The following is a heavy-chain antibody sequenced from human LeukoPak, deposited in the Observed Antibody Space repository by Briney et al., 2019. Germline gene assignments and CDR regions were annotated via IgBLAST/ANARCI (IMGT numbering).Heavy chain of an antibody. Sequence: SETLSLTCTVSGGSISSYYWSWIRQPPGKGLEWIGYIYYSGSTNYNPSLKSRVTISVDTSKNQFSLKLSSVTAADTAVYYCARDPSSRYSSEGYWGQGTLVTVSS. V-gene: IGHV4-59*12. J-gene: IGHJ4*02. CDR3: ARDPSSRYSSEGY. CDR1: GGSISSYY. D-gene: IGHD6-19*01. CDR2: IYYSGST.